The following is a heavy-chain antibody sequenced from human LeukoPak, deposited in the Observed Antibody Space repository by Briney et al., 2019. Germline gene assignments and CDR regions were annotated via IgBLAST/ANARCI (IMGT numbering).Heavy chain of an antibody. CDR2: ISGSGGST. CDR3: ARAAYDSSGYLTL. CDR1: GFTFSSYA. D-gene: IGHD3-22*01. J-gene: IGHJ4*02. Sequence: GGSLRLSCAASGFTFSSYAMNWVRQAPGKGLEWVSAISGSGGSTYYADSVKGRFTISRDSSKNTLYLQMNSLRAEDTALYYCARAAYDSSGYLTLWGQGTLVTVSS. V-gene: IGHV3-23*01.